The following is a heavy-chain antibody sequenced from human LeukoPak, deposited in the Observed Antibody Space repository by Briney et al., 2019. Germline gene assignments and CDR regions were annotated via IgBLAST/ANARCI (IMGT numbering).Heavy chain of an antibody. CDR3: MNFDY. V-gene: IGHV3-7*01. J-gene: IGHJ4*02. CDR1: GFTLTNYW. CDR2: ISVDGSGK. Sequence: TGGSLRLSCAASGFTLTNYWMTWVRQAPGMGLEWVASISVDGSGKVYVDSAKGRFTISRDNAKNSLYLQMNSLRAEDTGVYYCMNFDYWGQGTLVTVSS.